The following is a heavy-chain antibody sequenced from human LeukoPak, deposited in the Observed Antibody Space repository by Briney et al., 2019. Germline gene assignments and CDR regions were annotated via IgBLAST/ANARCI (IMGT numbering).Heavy chain of an antibody. CDR2: MNPNSGNT. CDR1: GYTFTSYG. Sequence: GASVKVSCKASGYTFTSYGISWVRQAPGQGLEWMGWMNPNSGNTGYAQKFQGRVTMTRNTSISTAYMELTSLRSEDTAVYYCAREYGDTQHNDYWGQGTLVTVSS. D-gene: IGHD6-6*01. CDR3: AREYGDTQHNDY. V-gene: IGHV1-8*02. J-gene: IGHJ4*02.